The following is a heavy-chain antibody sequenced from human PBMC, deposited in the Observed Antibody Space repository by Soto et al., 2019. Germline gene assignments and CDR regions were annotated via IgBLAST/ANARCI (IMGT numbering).Heavy chain of an antibody. CDR2: IIPIFGTA. D-gene: IGHD3-10*01. J-gene: IGHJ4*02. V-gene: IGHV1-69*13. CDR1: GGTFSSYA. CDR3: AREGLTMVRGVIIKIPPIDY. Sequence: VASVKVSCKASGGTFSSYAISWVRQAPGQGLEWMGGIIPIFGTANYAQKFQGRVTITADESTSTAYMELSSLRSEDTAVYYCAREGLTMVRGVIIKIPPIDYWGQGTLVTVSS.